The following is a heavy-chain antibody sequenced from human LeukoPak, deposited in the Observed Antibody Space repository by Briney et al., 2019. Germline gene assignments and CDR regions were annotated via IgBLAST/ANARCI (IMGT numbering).Heavy chain of an antibody. V-gene: IGHV3-23*01. D-gene: IGHD4-23*01. J-gene: IGHJ3*02. CDR2: ISGNGGST. Sequence: AASGFTFSNXAXXXXRXXXXXXXXXVSAISGNGGSTYFADSVRGRFTISRDNSKNILYLQMNSLRADDTAIYYCAKVIRWPEAFDIWGQGTMVTVSS. CDR1: GFTFSNXA. CDR3: AKVIRWPEAFDI.